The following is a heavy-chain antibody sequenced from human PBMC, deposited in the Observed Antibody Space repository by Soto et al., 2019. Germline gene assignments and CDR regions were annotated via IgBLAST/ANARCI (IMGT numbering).Heavy chain of an antibody. V-gene: IGHV1-18*01. D-gene: IGHD6-13*01. CDR1: GYTFTRYG. Sequence: ASVKVSCKTSGYTFTRYGISWVRQAPGQGLEWMGWISAYNGNTIFAQKFQDRVTVSTDTPTSTAYMEVRSLRSDDTAVYYCARGSLRAKYSSSWYFDYWGQGTLVTVSS. J-gene: IGHJ4*02. CDR3: ARGSLRAKYSSSWYFDY. CDR2: ISAYNGNT.